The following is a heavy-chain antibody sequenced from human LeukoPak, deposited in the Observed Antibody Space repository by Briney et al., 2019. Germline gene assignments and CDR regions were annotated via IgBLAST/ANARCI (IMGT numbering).Heavy chain of an antibody. CDR1: GFRFSGYV. Sequence: GGSLRLSCAASGFRFSGYVMSWVRQAPGKGLEYVSSIDFSDDGASYYADSVKGRFTISRDNSKNTLFLQMNSLRDEDTAFYYCARVDSGNYDYWGQGTLLTVSS. J-gene: IGHJ4*02. CDR3: ARVDSGNYDY. CDR2: IDFSDDGAS. D-gene: IGHD1-26*01. V-gene: IGHV3-23*01.